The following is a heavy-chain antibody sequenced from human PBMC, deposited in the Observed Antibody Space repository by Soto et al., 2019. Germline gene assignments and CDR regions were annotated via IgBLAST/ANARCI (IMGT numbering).Heavy chain of an antibody. CDR1: AFTFSTYG. D-gene: IGHD1-26*01. Sequence: GGSLRLSCAASAFTFSTYGMHWVRQAPGKGLEWVARISYDGSEKVYADSVKGRFTISRDNSKDTLYLQMNSLRAEDTAVFYCAKEEHRGSSVVYCGQGPRVTVSS. CDR3: AKEEHRGSSVVY. J-gene: IGHJ4*02. V-gene: IGHV3-30*18. CDR2: ISYDGSEK.